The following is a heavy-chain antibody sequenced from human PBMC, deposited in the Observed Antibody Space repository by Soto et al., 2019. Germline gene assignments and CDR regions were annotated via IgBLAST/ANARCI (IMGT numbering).Heavy chain of an antibody. J-gene: IGHJ5*02. CDR2: IYYSGST. D-gene: IGHD3-3*01. Sequence: KTSETLSLTCTVSGGSISSGDYYWSWIRQPPGKGLEWIGYIYYSGSTYYNPSLKSRVTISVDTSKNQFSLKLSSVTAADTAVYYCAAGPHDFWSGYPRSPAGWFDPWGQGTLVTVSS. V-gene: IGHV4-30-4*01. CDR3: AAGPHDFWSGYPRSPAGWFDP. CDR1: GGSISSGDYY.